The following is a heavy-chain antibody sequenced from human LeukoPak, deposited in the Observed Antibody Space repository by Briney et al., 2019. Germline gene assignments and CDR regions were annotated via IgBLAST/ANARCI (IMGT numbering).Heavy chain of an antibody. Sequence: GALRLSCAASGFTFYDYGMTWVRQAPGKGLEWVSTISGSGLSTYYADSVKGRFTISRDNSKNTLYLQMNSLRAEDTAVYYCAKWAAAAYYYYYYMDVWGKGTTVTISS. J-gene: IGHJ6*03. V-gene: IGHV3-23*01. CDR1: GFTFYDYG. CDR2: ISGSGLST. CDR3: AKWAAAAYYYYYYMDV. D-gene: IGHD6-13*01.